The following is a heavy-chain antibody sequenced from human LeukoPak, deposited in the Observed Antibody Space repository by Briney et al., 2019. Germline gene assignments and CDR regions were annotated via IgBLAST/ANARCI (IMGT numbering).Heavy chain of an antibody. V-gene: IGHV3-30-3*01. CDR2: ISYAGSNK. J-gene: IGHJ4*02. D-gene: IGHD6-13*01. Sequence: PGRSLRLSCAASGFTFSSYAMHWVRQAPGKGLEWVAVISYAGSNKYYADSVKGRFTISRDNSKNTLYLQMNSLRAEDAAVYYCARGSIAAVDYWGQGTLVTVSS. CDR3: ARGSIAAVDY. CDR1: GFTFSSYA.